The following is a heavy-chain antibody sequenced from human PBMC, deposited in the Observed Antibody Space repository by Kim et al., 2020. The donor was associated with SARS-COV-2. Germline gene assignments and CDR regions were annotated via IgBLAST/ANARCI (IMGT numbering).Heavy chain of an antibody. J-gene: IGHJ4*02. Sequence: GGSLRLSCAASGFNVGTNYLSWVRQAPGKGLEWVSVILSGGSTHYTDSVRGRFTISRDNSRNTLYLQMDNLRVDDTAVYYCARDALLSYWGQGALVTVSS. CDR1: GFNVGTNY. CDR2: ILSGGST. V-gene: IGHV3-53*01. CDR3: ARDALLSY. D-gene: IGHD2-15*01.